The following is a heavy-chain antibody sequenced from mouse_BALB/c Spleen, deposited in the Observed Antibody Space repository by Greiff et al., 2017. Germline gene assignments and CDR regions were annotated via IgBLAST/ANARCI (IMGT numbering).Heavy chain of an antibody. CDR3: ARYRGITAYFDV. CDR1: GDSITSGY. V-gene: IGHV3-8*02. CDR2: ISYSGST. J-gene: IGHJ1*01. Sequence: EVKLMESGPSLVKPSQTLSLTCSVTGDSITSGYWNWIRKFPGNKLEYMGYISYSGSTYYNPSLKSRISITRDTSKNQYYLQLNSVTTEDTATYYCARYRGITAYFDVWGAGTTVTVSS. D-gene: IGHD2-4*01.